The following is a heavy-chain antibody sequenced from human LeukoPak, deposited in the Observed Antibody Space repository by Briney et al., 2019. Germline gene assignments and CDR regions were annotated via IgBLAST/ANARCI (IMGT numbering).Heavy chain of an antibody. CDR3: AREGIYCSNTSCLRGYFDY. Sequence: PSQTLSLTCTVSGDSISSGGYYWSWIRQPAREGLAWIGRIYTSGSTNCNPSLKSRVTMSVDTSKNQFSLKLSSVTAADTAVYYCAREGIYCSNTSCLRGYFDYWGQGTLVTVSS. J-gene: IGHJ4*02. D-gene: IGHD2-2*01. CDR2: IYTSGST. V-gene: IGHV4-61*02. CDR1: GDSISSGGYY.